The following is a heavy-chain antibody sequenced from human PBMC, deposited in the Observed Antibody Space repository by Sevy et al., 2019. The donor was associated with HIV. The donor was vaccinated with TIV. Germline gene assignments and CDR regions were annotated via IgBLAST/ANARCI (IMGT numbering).Heavy chain of an antibody. Sequence: GGSLRLSCAASGFTFSGYAMSWVRQAPGKGLEWVSGISGSGDNSYYADSVKGRFTIPRDNSKNTLYLQMNILRAEDRPVYYCAKGDFYYDSGGYFLFDYWGQGTLVTVSS. CDR3: AKGDFYYDSGGYFLFDY. CDR1: GFTFSGYA. CDR2: ISGSGDNS. V-gene: IGHV3-23*01. J-gene: IGHJ4*02. D-gene: IGHD3-22*01.